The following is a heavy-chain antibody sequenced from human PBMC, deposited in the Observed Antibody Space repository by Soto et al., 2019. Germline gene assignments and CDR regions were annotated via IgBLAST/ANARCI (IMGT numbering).Heavy chain of an antibody. CDR2: ISGSGGST. V-gene: IGHV3-23*01. Sequence: PGGSLRLSCAASGFTFSSYAMSWVRQAPGKGLEWVSAISGSGGSTYYADCVKGRFTISRDNSKNTLYLQMNSLRAEDTAVYYCAKDGPTIDSSGYTHSSSYYYYYGMDVWGQGTTVTVSS. CDR3: AKDGPTIDSSGYTHSSSYYYYYGMDV. CDR1: GFTFSSYA. J-gene: IGHJ6*02. D-gene: IGHD3-22*01.